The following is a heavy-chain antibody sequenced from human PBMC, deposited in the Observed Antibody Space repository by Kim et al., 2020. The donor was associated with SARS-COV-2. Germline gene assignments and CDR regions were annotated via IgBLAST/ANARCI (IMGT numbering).Heavy chain of an antibody. CDR1: GGSISSSSYY. CDR3: ARGAYCGWDCFATLYY. V-gene: IGHV4-39*07. J-gene: IGHJ4*01. CDR2: IYYSGST. D-gene: IGHD2-21*02. Sequence: SETLSLTCTVSGGSISSSSYYWGWIRQPPGKGLEWIGTIYYSGSTYYNPSLKSRVTISVDTSKNQFSLKLSSVTAADTAVYYCARGAYCGWDCFATLYY.